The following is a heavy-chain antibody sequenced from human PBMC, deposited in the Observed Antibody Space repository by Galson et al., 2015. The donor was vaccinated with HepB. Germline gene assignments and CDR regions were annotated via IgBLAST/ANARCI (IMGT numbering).Heavy chain of an antibody. V-gene: IGHV3-11*01. D-gene: IGHD2-15*01. CDR3: ARGLGGY. CDR1: GFTFSDCY. Sequence: SLRLSCAASGFTFSDCYMSWMRQAPGKGLEWLSYISHSGTTVYHADSLKGRFSISRDNAKNSLYLQMNSLRAEDTAVYYCARGLGGYWGQGTLVTVSS. J-gene: IGHJ4*02. CDR2: ISHSGTTV.